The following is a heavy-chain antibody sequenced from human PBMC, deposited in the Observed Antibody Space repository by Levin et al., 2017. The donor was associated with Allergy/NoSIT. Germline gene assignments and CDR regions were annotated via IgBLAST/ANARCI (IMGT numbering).Heavy chain of an antibody. CDR1: GFTFSDAW. CDR2: IKSKTDGGTT. V-gene: IGHV3-15*01. D-gene: IGHD6-13*01. J-gene: IGHJ4*02. Sequence: PGGSLRLSCAASGFTFSDAWMSWVRQAPGKGLEWVGRIKSKTDGGTTDYAAPVKGRFTISRDDSKNTLYLQSNSLKTEDTAMYYCTTGSSFSIFDYWGQGTLVTVSS. CDR3: TTGSSFSIFDY.